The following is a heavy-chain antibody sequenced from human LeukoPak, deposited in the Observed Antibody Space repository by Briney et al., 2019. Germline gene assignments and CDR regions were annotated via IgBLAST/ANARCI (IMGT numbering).Heavy chain of an antibody. Sequence: ASVKVSCKVSGYTLTELSMHWVRQAPGKGLEWMGGFDPEDGETIYAQRFQGRVTTTEDTSTDTAYMELSSLRAEDTAVYYCAKSRDYYGSGLYFDYWGQGTLVTVSS. CDR3: AKSRDYYGSGLYFDY. V-gene: IGHV1-24*01. CDR2: FDPEDGET. D-gene: IGHD3-10*01. CDR1: GYTLTELS. J-gene: IGHJ4*02.